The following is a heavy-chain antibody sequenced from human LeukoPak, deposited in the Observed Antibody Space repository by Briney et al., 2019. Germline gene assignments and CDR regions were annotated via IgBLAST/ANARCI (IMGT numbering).Heavy chain of an antibody. CDR2: INSDGSST. CDR3: AINRRWLQLRDAFDI. CDR1: GFTFSSYW. Sequence: GGSLRLSCAASGFTFSSYWMHWVRQAPGKGLVWVSRINSDGSSTSYADSVKGRFTISRDNAKNTVYLQMNSLRAEDTAVYYCAINRRWLQLRDAFDIWGQGTVVTVSS. V-gene: IGHV3-74*01. J-gene: IGHJ3*02. D-gene: IGHD5-24*01.